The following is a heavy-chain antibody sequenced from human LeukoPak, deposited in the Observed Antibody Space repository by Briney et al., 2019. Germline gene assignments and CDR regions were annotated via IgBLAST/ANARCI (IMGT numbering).Heavy chain of an antibody. CDR3: ARAGSSSGWYPLSDWFDP. CDR1: GFTFSSYS. J-gene: IGHJ5*02. V-gene: IGHV3-48*01. Sequence: PGGSLRLSXAASGFTFSSYSMNWVRQAPGKGLEWVSYISSSSSTIYYADSVKGRFTISRDNAKNSLYLQMNSLRAEDTAVYYCARAGSSSGWYPLSDWFDPWGQGTLVTVSS. CDR2: ISSSSSTI. D-gene: IGHD6-19*01.